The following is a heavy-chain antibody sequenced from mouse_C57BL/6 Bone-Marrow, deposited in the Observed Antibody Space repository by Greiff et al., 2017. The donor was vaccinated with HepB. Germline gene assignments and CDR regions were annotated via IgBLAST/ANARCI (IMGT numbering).Heavy chain of an antibody. D-gene: IGHD2-4*01. CDR3: ARHEAPFYDYGYYYAMDY. CDR1: GYTFTDYY. Sequence: QVQLQQSGAELVRPGASVKLSCKASGYTFTDYYINWVKQRPGQGLEWIARIYPGSGNTYYNEKFKGKATLTADKSSSTVYMELSRLTSEDSAVYFCARHEAPFYDYGYYYAMDYWGQGTSVTVSS. V-gene: IGHV1-76*01. J-gene: IGHJ4*01. CDR2: IYPGSGNT.